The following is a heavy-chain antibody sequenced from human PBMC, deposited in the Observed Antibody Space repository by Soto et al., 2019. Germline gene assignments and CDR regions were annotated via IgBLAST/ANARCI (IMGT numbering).Heavy chain of an antibody. V-gene: IGHV3-53*01. CDR2: LSDGGSS. D-gene: IGHD5-12*01. Sequence: HPGGSLRLSCAVSGFSVSSTYMSWVRQAPGKGLEWVSTLSDGGSSHYADSVTGRFSVSRDNSKNTMYLQMRGLRADYKAIHYCWRDFASGGYDFRGQGTQDAVS. CDR3: WRDFASGGYDF. J-gene: IGHJ4*02. CDR1: GFSVSSTY.